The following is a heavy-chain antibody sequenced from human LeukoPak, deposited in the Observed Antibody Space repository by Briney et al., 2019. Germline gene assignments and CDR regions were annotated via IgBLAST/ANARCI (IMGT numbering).Heavy chain of an antibody. V-gene: IGHV3-7*01. D-gene: IGHD3-10*01. J-gene: IGHJ4*02. Sequence: GGSLRLSCVVSGFTFSSYSMIWVRQAPGKGLQWVANMKKDGSKTKYVESVKGRFTISRDNAKNSLYLQMNSLRAEDTAVYYCGRHRSGSGTYFIDYWGQGTLVSVSS. CDR3: GRHRSGSGTYFIDY. CDR1: GFTFSSYS. CDR2: MKKDGSKT.